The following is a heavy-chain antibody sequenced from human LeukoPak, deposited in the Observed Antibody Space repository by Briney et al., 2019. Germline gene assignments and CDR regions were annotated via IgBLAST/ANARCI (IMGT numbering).Heavy chain of an antibody. CDR3: AKDLGDTAMDQVDY. Sequence: GGSLRLSCAASGFTFSSYAVSWVRQAPGEGLEWVSAISGSGGSTYYADSVKGRFTISRDNSKNTLYLQMNSLRAEDTAVYYCAKDLGDTAMDQVDYWGQGTLVTVSS. D-gene: IGHD5-18*01. V-gene: IGHV3-23*01. CDR1: GFTFSSYA. CDR2: ISGSGGST. J-gene: IGHJ4*02.